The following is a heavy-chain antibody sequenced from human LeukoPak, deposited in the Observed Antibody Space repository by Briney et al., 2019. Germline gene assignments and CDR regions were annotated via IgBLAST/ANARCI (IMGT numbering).Heavy chain of an antibody. CDR3: ARASYYYDSSGYYPLDY. Sequence: ASVKVSCKASGYTFTGYYMHWVRQAPGQGLEWMGRNNPNSGGTNYAQKFQGRVTMTRDTSISTAYMELSRLRSDDTAVYYCARASYYYDSSGYYPLDYWGQGTLVTVSS. V-gene: IGHV1-2*06. J-gene: IGHJ4*02. D-gene: IGHD3-22*01. CDR2: NNPNSGGT. CDR1: GYTFTGYY.